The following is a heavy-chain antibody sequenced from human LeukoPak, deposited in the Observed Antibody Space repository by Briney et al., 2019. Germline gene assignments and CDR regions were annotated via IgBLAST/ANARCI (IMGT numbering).Heavy chain of an antibody. CDR2: IYYSGST. Sequence: SQTLSLTCTVSGGSISSGDYYWSWIRQPLGKGLEWIGYIYYSGSTYYNPSLKSRVTISVDTSKNQFSLKLSSVTAADTAVYYCARVGRYYDSSGYYYYYYYYMDVWGKGTTVTVSS. J-gene: IGHJ6*03. D-gene: IGHD3-22*01. CDR1: GGSISSGDYY. V-gene: IGHV4-30-4*08. CDR3: ARVGRYYDSSGYYYYYYYYMDV.